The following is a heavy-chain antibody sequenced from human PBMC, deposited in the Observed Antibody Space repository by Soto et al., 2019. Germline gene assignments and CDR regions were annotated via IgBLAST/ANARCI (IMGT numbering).Heavy chain of an antibody. CDR2: IIPIFGTA. CDR3: AREEPYDSSGYTDNWFDP. V-gene: IGHV1-69*13. J-gene: IGHJ5*02. CDR1: GGTFSSYA. Sequence: SVKVSCKASGGTFSSYAISWVRQAPGQGLEWMGGIIPIFGTANYAQKFQGRVTITADESTSTAYMELSSLRSEDTAVYYCAREEPYDSSGYTDNWFDPWGQGTLVTVSS. D-gene: IGHD3-22*01.